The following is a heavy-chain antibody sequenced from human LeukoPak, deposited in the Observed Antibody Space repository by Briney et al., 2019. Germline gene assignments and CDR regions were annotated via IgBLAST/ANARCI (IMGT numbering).Heavy chain of an antibody. CDR2: ISAYNGNT. CDR1: GYTFISYG. J-gene: IGHJ4*02. Sequence: ASVKVSCKASGYTFISYGITWVRQAPGQGLEWMGWISAYNGNTNYAQKVQGRVTMTTDTSTTTAYMELRSLRSDDTAVYYCATRKLGNDYWGQGTLVTVSS. D-gene: IGHD7-27*01. V-gene: IGHV1-18*01. CDR3: ATRKLGNDY.